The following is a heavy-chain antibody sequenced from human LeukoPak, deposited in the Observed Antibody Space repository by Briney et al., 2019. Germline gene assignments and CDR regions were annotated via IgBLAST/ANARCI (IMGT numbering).Heavy chain of an antibody. Sequence: PGGSLGLSCAASGFTFSSYGMHWVRQAPGKGLEWVAVIWYDGSNKYYADSVKGRFTISRDNSKNTLYLQMNSLRAEYTAVYYCARGYARYQLSLWALEFDPWGQGTLVTVSS. CDR1: GFTFSSYG. D-gene: IGHD2-2*01. J-gene: IGHJ5*02. CDR2: IWYDGSNK. CDR3: ARGYARYQLSLWALEFDP. V-gene: IGHV3-33*01.